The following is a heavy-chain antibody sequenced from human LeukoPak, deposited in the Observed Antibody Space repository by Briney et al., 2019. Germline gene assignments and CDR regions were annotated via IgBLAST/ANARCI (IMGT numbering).Heavy chain of an antibody. V-gene: IGHV4-4*07. D-gene: IGHD3-16*01. Sequence: SETLSLTCTVSGGSISSYYWSWIRQPAGKGLEWIGRIYTSGSTYYNPSLKSRVTMSVDTSKNQFSLKLSSVTVADTAVYYCARVRIMITFGGLDYFDYWGQGTLVTVSS. CDR1: GGSISSYY. CDR3: ARVRIMITFGGLDYFDY. CDR2: IYTSGST. J-gene: IGHJ4*02.